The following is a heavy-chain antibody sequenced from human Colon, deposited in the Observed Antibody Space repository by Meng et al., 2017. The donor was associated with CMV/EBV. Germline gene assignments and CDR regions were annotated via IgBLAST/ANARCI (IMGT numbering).Heavy chain of an antibody. CDR1: GFTFSSYT. D-gene: IGHD7-27*01. CDR3: ARGSSWGRLDY. Sequence: GESLKISCAASGFTFSSYTMNWVRQAPGKGLEWVSSIGNNSTYIQYAASVKGRFTIYRDNANDSLYLQMNSLRAEDTAVYYCARGSSWGRLDYWGQGTLVTVSS. CDR2: IGNNSTYI. J-gene: IGHJ4*02. V-gene: IGHV3-21*06.